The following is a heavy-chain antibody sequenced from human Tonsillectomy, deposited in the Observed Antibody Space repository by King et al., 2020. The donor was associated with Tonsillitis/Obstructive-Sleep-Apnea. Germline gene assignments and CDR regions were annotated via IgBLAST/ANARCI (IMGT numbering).Heavy chain of an antibody. V-gene: IGHV3-64D*06. CDR1: GFTFSSYA. CDR2: ISSNGGST. J-gene: IGHJ4*02. Sequence: EVQLVESGGGLVQPGGSLRLSCSASGFTFSSYAMHWVRQAPGKGLEYVSAISSNGGSTYYADSVKGRFTISRDNSKNTLYLQMSSLRAEDTAVYYCALLRPGYCSGGSCSFDYWGQGTLVTVSS. CDR3: ALLRPGYCSGGSCSFDY. D-gene: IGHD2-15*01.